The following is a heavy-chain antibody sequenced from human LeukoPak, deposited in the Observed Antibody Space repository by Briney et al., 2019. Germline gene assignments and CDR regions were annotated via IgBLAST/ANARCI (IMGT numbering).Heavy chain of an antibody. CDR1: GYTLSELS. J-gene: IGHJ6*03. D-gene: IGHD1-14*01. CDR3: AKAESYYYYYYMDV. CDR2: FDPEDGET. V-gene: IGHV1-24*01. Sequence: ASVKVSCKVSGYTLSELSMHWVRHAPGKGLERMGGFDPEDGETIYAQKFQGRVTMSEGTSTETPHTGLSSVRAEDTAAYYSAKAESYYYYYYMDVWGKGTTVTVSS.